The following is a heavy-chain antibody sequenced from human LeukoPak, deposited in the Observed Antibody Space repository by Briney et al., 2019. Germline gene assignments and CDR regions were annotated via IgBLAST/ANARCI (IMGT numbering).Heavy chain of an antibody. J-gene: IGHJ4*02. CDR2: IKQDGSEK. CDR3: ARDKGSDEGSKFDY. Sequence: GSLRLSCAASGFTFSRYWMSWVRQAPGKGLEWVANIKQDGSEKYYMDSVKGRFTISRDNAKNSVYLQMNSLRVEDTAVYYCARDKGSDEGSKFDYWGQGTLVTVSS. V-gene: IGHV3-7*03. CDR1: GFTFSRYW.